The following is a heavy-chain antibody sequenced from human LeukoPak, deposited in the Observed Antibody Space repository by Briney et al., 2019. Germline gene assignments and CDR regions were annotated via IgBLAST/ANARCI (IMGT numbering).Heavy chain of an antibody. CDR2: ISYDGSNK. CDR3: ARGPDYDILADYFDY. Sequence: GGSLRLSCAASGFTFSNYALHWVRQAPGKGLEWAAVISYDGSNKFYADSVRGRFTISRDNSKNTLFLQMNSLRPEDTAVYYCARGPDYDILADYFDYWGQGTLVTVSS. CDR1: GFTFSNYA. J-gene: IGHJ4*02. V-gene: IGHV3-30*04. D-gene: IGHD3-9*01.